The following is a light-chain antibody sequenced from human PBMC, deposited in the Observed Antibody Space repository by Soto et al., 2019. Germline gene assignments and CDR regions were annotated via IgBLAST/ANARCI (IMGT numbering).Light chain of an antibody. V-gene: IGKV1-16*01. Sequence: DLQMTQSPSSLSASVGDRVTITCRASQGISYHVAWYQQKPGKVPKLLIYGASSLQSGVPSRFSGHGSGTDFTLTISSLQPDDFATYYCQQYNSYTTFGQGTKLEIK. CDR3: QQYNSYTT. J-gene: IGKJ2*01. CDR1: QGISYH. CDR2: GAS.